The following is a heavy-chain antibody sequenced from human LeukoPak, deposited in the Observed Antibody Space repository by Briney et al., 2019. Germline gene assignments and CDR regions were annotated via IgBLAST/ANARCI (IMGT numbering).Heavy chain of an antibody. Sequence: SETLSLTCTVSGGSISSGSYYWSWIRQSAGKGLEWIGRIYAAETDFNPSLKSRLTMSIDTSKNQFSLKLRSVTAADTAVYYCARHQGWLQWEYWGQGTLVTVSS. V-gene: IGHV4-61*02. CDR2: IYAAET. CDR3: ARHQGWLQWEY. CDR1: GGSISSGSYY. D-gene: IGHD5-24*01. J-gene: IGHJ4*02.